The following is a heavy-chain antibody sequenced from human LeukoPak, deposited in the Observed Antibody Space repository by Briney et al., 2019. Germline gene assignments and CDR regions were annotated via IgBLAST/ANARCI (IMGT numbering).Heavy chain of an antibody. D-gene: IGHD3-3*02. CDR1: GFTFSSYW. J-gene: IGHJ6*03. CDR3: ARAARPSIPGLYYYYMDV. Sequence: GESLRLSCAASGFTFSSYWMHWVRQAPGKGLVWVSRINSDGSSTSYADSVKGRFTISRDNAKNTLYLQMNSLRAEDTAVFYCARAARPSIPGLYYYYMDVWGKGTTVTVSS. CDR2: INSDGSST. V-gene: IGHV3-74*01.